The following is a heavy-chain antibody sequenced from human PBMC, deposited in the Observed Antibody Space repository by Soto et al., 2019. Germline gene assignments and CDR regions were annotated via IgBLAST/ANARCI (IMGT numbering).Heavy chain of an antibody. V-gene: IGHV1-69*13. CDR2: IIPIFGTA. Sequence: SVKVSCKASGGTFSSYAISWVRQAPGQGLELMGGIIPIFGTANYAQKFQGRVTITADESTSTAYMELSSLRSEDTAVYYCARNEGSGYPSYSGWFDPWGQGTLVTVYS. CDR1: GGTFSSYA. D-gene: IGHD3-22*01. J-gene: IGHJ5*02. CDR3: ARNEGSGYPSYSGWFDP.